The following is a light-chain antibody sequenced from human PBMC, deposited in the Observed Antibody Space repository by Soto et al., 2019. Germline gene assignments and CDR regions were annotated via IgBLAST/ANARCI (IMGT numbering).Light chain of an antibody. CDR2: GAS. Sequence: DIHMTQSPSSLSASVGDTVTITCRASQNIDMYLNWYQQKPGKAPRVLISGASNLQSGVPSRFSGSGSGTDFTLTISSLQSEDFAVYYCQQYNNWPPWTFGQGTKVDI. CDR1: QNIDMY. J-gene: IGKJ1*01. V-gene: IGKV1-39*01. CDR3: QQYNNWPPWT.